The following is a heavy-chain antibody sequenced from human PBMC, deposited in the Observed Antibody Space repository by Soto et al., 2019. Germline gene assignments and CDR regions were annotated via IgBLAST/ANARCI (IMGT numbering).Heavy chain of an antibody. Sequence: VASVKVSCKASGYTFTRYGISWVRQAPGQGLEWMGWINTYNGNTNYAQNLQGRVTMTTDTSTSTAYMEMRNLRSDDTAVYYCAIVGFVPPVLMCCSGGSCYLDYWGQGTLVPVSS. CDR3: AIVGFVPPVLMCCSGGSCYLDY. CDR2: INTYNGNT. D-gene: IGHD2-15*01. CDR1: GYTFTRYG. J-gene: IGHJ4*01. V-gene: IGHV1-18*01.